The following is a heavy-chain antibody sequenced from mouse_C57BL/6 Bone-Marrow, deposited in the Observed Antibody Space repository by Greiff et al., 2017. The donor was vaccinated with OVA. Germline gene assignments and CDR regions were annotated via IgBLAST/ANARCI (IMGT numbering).Heavy chain of an antibody. Sequence: VRLQESGAELVRPGASVKLSCKASGYTFTDYYINWVKQRPGQGLEWIARIYPGSGNTYYNEKFKGKATLTAEKSSSTAYMQLSSLTSEDSAVYICARGWSSYTYFDVWGTGTTVTVSS. D-gene: IGHD1-1*01. J-gene: IGHJ1*03. CDR1: GYTFTDYY. V-gene: IGHV1-76*01. CDR3: ARGWSSYTYFDV. CDR2: IYPGSGNT.